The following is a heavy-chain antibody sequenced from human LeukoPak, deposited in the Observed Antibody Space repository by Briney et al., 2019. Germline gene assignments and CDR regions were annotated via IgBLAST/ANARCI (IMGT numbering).Heavy chain of an antibody. J-gene: IGHJ4*02. CDR3: ARDPAPPYGHYPW. CDR2: IIPIFGTA. Sequence: GASVKVSCKASGGTFSSYAISWVRQAPGQGLEWMGRIIPIFGTANYAQKFQGRVTITTDESTSTAYMELSSLRSEDTAVYYCARDPAPPYGHYPWWGQGTLVTVSS. D-gene: IGHD4-17*01. CDR1: GGTFSSYA. V-gene: IGHV1-69*05.